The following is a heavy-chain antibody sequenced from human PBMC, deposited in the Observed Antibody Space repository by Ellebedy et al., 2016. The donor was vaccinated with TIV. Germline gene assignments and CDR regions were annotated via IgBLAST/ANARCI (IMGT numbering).Heavy chain of an antibody. CDR3: ARGPYGGISVWYFDV. D-gene: IGHD4-23*01. J-gene: IGHJ2*01. V-gene: IGHV1-46*01. CDR2: LNPSTGGT. Sequence: ASVKVSCKTSGYTFTTYYIHWMRHAPGRGLEWVGTLNPSTGGTSYAQKFEGRVTLTRDTSTSTAYMELSSLRSDDTAVYYCARGPYGGISVWYFDVWGRGTLVTVSS. CDR1: GYTFTTYY.